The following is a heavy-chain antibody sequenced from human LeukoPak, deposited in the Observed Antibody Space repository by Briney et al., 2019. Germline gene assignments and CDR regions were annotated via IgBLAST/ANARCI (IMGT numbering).Heavy chain of an antibody. J-gene: IGHJ5*02. CDR3: AKDSRIVITPYNWFDP. Sequence: KSGGSLRLSCVASGFSFPNAVMSWVRQAPGKGLEWIARIRTAPEGGATDYAAPVKGRFTISRDDSESMMYLQMNNLRAEDTAVYYCAKDSRIVITPYNWFDPWGQGTLVTVSS. CDR2: IRTAPEGGAT. D-gene: IGHD2/OR15-2a*01. V-gene: IGHV3-15*01. CDR1: GFSFPNAV.